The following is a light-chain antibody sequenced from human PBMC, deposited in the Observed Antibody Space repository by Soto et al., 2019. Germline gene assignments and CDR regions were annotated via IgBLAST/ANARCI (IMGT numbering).Light chain of an antibody. J-gene: IGKJ4*01. Sequence: DIQMTQSPSSLFASVGDRVTITCQASQDISNYLNWYQQKPGKAPKLLICDASNLETGVPSRFSGSGSGTDFTFTISSLQPEDIATYYCQQYDNLPLTFGGGTKVEIK. CDR3: QQYDNLPLT. V-gene: IGKV1-33*01. CDR2: DAS. CDR1: QDISNY.